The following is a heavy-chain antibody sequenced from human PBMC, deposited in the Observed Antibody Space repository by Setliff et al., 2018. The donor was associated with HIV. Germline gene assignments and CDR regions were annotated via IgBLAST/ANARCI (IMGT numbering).Heavy chain of an antibody. CDR2: IYGGGGTT. V-gene: IGHV3-23*01. J-gene: IGHJ4*02. CDR1: GFAFSDNW. Sequence: GSLRLSCTASGFAFSDNWIHWVRQAPGKGLEWVSSIYGGGGTTFYADSVKGRFTISRDNSNNALYLQMNSLRVEDTGTYYCAKDRVPDGLWAIDYWGQGAAVTVSS. D-gene: IGHD3-16*01. CDR3: AKDRVPDGLWAIDY.